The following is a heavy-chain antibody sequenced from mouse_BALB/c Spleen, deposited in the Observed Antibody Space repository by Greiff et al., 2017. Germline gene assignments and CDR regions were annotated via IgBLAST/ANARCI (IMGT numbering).Heavy chain of an antibody. D-gene: IGHD1-1*01. V-gene: IGHV5-9-3*01. J-gene: IGHJ4*01. CDR1: GFTFSSYA. Sequence: EVQRVESGGGLVKPGGSLKLSCAASGFTFSSYAMSWVRQTPEKRLEWVATISSGGSYTYYPDSVKGRFTISRDNAKNTLYLQMSSLRSEDTAMYYCARQTTVVANDYAMDYWGQGTSVTVSS. CDR3: ARQTTVVANDYAMDY. CDR2: ISSGGSYT.